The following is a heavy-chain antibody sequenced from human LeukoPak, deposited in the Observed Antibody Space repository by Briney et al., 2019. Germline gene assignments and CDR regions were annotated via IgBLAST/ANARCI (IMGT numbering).Heavy chain of an antibody. D-gene: IGHD3-22*01. CDR1: GFTFSSYW. J-gene: IGHJ4*02. V-gene: IGHV3-7*04. CDR2: IKQDGSEK. CDR3: ARDGYYDSSPIDS. Sequence: GGSLRLSCAASGFTFSSYWMSWVRQAPGKGLEWVANIKQDGSEKYYVDSVKGRFTISRDNAKNSLYLQMNSLRAEDTAVYCCARDGYYDSSPIDSWGQGTLVAVSS.